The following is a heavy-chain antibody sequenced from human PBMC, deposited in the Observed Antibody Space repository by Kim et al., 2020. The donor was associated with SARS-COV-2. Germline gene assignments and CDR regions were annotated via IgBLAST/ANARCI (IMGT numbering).Heavy chain of an antibody. D-gene: IGHD3-22*01. CDR2: ISGSGGST. V-gene: IGHV3-23*01. CDR1: GFTFSSYA. CDR3: AKATSGGGSSGRGRYFDY. J-gene: IGHJ4*02. Sequence: GGSLRLSCAASGFTFSSYAMSWVRQAPGKGLEWVSAISGSGGSTYYADSVKGRFTISRDNSKNTLYLQMNSLRAEDTAVYYCAKATSGGGSSGRGRYFDYWGQGTLVTVSS.